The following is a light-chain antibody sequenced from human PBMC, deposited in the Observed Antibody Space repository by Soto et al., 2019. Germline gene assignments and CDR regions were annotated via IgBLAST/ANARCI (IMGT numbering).Light chain of an antibody. V-gene: IGKV3-11*01. J-gene: IGKJ3*01. CDR2: DAS. CDR1: QSIRGS. CDR3: HQYGNSPLT. Sequence: EIVLTQSPATMSLSPGERATLSCRASQSIRGSLAWYQQKPGQAPRLLIYDASKRATGIPARFSGTGSGTDFTLTISRLEPDDFAVYFCHQYGNSPLTFGPGTKVDF.